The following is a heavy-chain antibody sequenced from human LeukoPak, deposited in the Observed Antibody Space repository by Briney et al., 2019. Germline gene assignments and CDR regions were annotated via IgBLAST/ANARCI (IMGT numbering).Heavy chain of an antibody. CDR1: GGTFSSYA. CDR2: IIPIFGTA. J-gene: IGHJ6*03. CDR3: ARDGLSIAAAWGSVYYYYYMDV. Sequence: GASVKVSCKASGGTFSSYAISWVRQAPGQGLEWVGGIIPIFGTANYAQKFQGRVTITTDESTSTAYMELSSLRSEDTAVYYCARDGLSIAAAWGSVYYYYYMDVWGKGTTVTVSS. D-gene: IGHD6-13*01. V-gene: IGHV1-69*05.